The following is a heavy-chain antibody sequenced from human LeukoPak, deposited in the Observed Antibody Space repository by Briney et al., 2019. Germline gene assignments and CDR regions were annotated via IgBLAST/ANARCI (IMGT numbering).Heavy chain of an antibody. V-gene: IGHV4-34*01. CDR1: GGSFSGYY. CDR3: ARDPSSSSSEFDY. Sequence: PSETLSLTCAVYGGSFSGYYWSWIRQPPGKGLEWIGEINHSGSTNYNPSLKGRVTISVDTSKNQFSLKLSSVTAADTAVYYCARDPSSSSSEFDYWGQGTLVTVSS. D-gene: IGHD6-6*01. CDR2: INHSGST. J-gene: IGHJ4*02.